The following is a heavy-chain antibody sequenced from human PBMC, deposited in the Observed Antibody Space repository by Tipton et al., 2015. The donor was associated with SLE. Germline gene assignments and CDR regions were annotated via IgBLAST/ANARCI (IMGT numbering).Heavy chain of an antibody. CDR3: ARVMPGTDAFDI. Sequence: TLSLTCAVSGYSISSGYYWGWIRQPPGKGLEWIGSIYHSGSTYYNPSLKSRVTISVDTSKNQFSLKLSSVTAADTAVYYCARVMPGTDAFDIWGQGTMVTVSS. J-gene: IGHJ3*02. CDR2: IYHSGST. CDR1: GYSISSGYY. V-gene: IGHV4-38-2*01. D-gene: IGHD2-2*01.